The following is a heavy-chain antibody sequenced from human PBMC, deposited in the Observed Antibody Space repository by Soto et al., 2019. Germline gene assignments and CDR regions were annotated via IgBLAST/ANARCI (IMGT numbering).Heavy chain of an antibody. J-gene: IGHJ4*02. D-gene: IGHD5-12*01. CDR2: ISNSGST. CDR1: GGSVTSDEDY. CDR3: ARASRDGYNFFDS. Sequence: PSETLSLTCTVSGGSVTSDEDYWSWIRQSPGKGLEWIGYISNSGSTGYNPSLKTRLSMSVDRSKNQFTLRLTSVTAADTAVYYCARASRDGYNFFDSWGQGTLVTVSS. V-gene: IGHV4-30-4*01.